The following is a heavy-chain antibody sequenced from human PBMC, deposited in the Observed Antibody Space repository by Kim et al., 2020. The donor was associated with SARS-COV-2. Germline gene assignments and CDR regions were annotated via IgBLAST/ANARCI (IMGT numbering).Heavy chain of an antibody. V-gene: IGHV4-39*07. D-gene: IGHD1-26*01. J-gene: IGHJ3*02. Sequence: NPPLKGRVTRSVDTSKNQFSLKLSSVTAADTAVYYCAGGVVGADQGAFDIWGQGTMVTVSS. CDR3: AGGVVGADQGAFDI.